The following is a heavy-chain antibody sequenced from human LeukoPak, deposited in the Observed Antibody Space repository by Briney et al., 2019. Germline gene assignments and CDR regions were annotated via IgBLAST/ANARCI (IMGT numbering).Heavy chain of an antibody. J-gene: IGHJ4*02. V-gene: IGHV3-7*01. CDR1: GFTFNYYW. D-gene: IGHD2-21*01. CDR3: TRWVSQYYFDF. CDR2: IHHDESEK. Sequence: GGSLRLSCEASGFTFNYYWLGWVRQAPGKGLEWVALIHHDESEKYYVDSVKGRFSISRDNAKSSVYLQMDSLRVDDTAIYYCTRWVSQYYFDFWGQGALVSVSS.